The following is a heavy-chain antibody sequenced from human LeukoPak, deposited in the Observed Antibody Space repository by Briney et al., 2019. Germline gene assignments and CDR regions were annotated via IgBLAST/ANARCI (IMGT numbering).Heavy chain of an antibody. CDR1: GFIFNDYY. D-gene: IGHD3-10*02. J-gene: IGHJ6*04. V-gene: IGHV3-11*04. Sequence: GGSLRLSCAASGFIFNDYYMSWIRQAPGKGLEWVSYISSSGSTIYYADSVKGRFTISRDNARNSLYLQMNSLRAEYTAVYYCAELGITMIGGVWGKGTTVTISS. CDR2: ISSSGSTI. CDR3: AELGITMIGGV.